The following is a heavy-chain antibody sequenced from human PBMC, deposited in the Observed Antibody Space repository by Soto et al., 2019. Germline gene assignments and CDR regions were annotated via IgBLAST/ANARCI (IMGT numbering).Heavy chain of an antibody. D-gene: IGHD2-2*01. CDR3: AKDLARRGYCSSTSCYVVDY. J-gene: IGHJ4*01. CDR2: ISGSGGST. V-gene: IGHV3-23*01. Sequence: EVQLLESGGGLVQPGGSLRLSCAASGFTFSSYAMSWVRQAPGKGLEWVSAISGSGGSTYYADSVKGRFTISRDISKKKLYLQMNSLRAEDMAVYYCAKDLARRGYCSSTSCYVVDYWGQGTLVTVSS. CDR1: GFTFSSYA.